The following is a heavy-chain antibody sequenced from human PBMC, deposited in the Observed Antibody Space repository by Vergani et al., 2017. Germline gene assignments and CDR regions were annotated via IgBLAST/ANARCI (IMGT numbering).Heavy chain of an antibody. CDR1: GFTFSTYA. CDR2: LTGGGGST. Sequence: EVQLLESGGSLKQPGGSVRLSCAASGFTFSTYAMHWVRQAPGKGLEWVSALTGGGGSTYYADSSKGRFIIARDNSRDTLYLQMNSLGPEDTATYYCVKDAGSYENFFDSWGQGTLVTVSS. J-gene: IGHJ4*02. V-gene: IGHV3-23*01. CDR3: VKDAGSYENFFDS. D-gene: IGHD1-26*01.